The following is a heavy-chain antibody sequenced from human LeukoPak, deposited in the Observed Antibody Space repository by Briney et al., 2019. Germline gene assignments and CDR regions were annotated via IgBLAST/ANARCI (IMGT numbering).Heavy chain of an antibody. Sequence: ASVKVSCKASGYTFTGYYMHWVRQAPGQGLEWMGWINPNRGGTNYAQKFQGWVTMTRDTSISTAYMELSRLRSDDTAVYYCARDRRSLGATWGYYFDYWGQGTLVTVSS. J-gene: IGHJ4*02. CDR1: GYTFTGYY. D-gene: IGHD1-26*01. V-gene: IGHV1-2*04. CDR2: INPNRGGT. CDR3: ARDRRSLGATWGYYFDY.